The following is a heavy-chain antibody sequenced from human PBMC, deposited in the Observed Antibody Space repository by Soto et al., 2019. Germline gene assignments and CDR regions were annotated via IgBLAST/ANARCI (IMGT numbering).Heavy chain of an antibody. J-gene: IGHJ4*02. CDR1: GGHTYT. CDR3: ARDQGRSRVVDY. Sequence: SVKVSCKASGGHTYTISWVRPAPGQGLEWVGRIIPNLDTTNYAQKFQDRVTLTADKSTNTAYMELSSLRSEDTAVYYCARDQGRSRVVDYWGQGTLVTVSS. V-gene: IGHV1-69*08. CDR2: IIPNLDTT. D-gene: IGHD2-2*01.